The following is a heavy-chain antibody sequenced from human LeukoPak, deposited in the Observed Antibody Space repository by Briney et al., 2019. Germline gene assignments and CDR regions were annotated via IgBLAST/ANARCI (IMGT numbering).Heavy chain of an antibody. Sequence: GGSLRLSCAASEFTFSSYNMNWVRQAPGKGLEWVSSVSSSGKYIYYADSVKGRFTISRDNAKNSLYLQMNSLRAEDTAVYYCAREPFWSGYYSNLHFDYWGQGTLVTVSS. D-gene: IGHD3-3*01. CDR2: VSSSGKYI. CDR3: AREPFWSGYYSNLHFDY. V-gene: IGHV3-21*01. CDR1: EFTFSSYN. J-gene: IGHJ4*02.